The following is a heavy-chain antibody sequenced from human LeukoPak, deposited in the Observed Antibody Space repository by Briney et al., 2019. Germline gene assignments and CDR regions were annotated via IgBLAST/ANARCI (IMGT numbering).Heavy chain of an antibody. Sequence: SVKVSCTASGGTFSSYAISWVRQAPGQGLEWMGGIIPIFGTANYAQKFQGRVTITADESTSTAYMELSSLRSEDTAVYYCARDRRGYSYGYQTWRAFDIWGQGTMVTVSS. J-gene: IGHJ3*02. CDR2: IIPIFGTA. CDR1: GGTFSSYA. CDR3: ARDRRGYSYGYQTWRAFDI. V-gene: IGHV1-69*13. D-gene: IGHD5-18*01.